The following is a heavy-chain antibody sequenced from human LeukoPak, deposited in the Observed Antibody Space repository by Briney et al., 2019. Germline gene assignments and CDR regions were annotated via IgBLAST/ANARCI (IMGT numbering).Heavy chain of an antibody. Sequence: PSETLSLTCTVSGGSISSGDYYCSWIRQPPGKGPEWVGYIYYSGSTYYNPSLKSRVTISLDTSKNQFSLKLSSVTAADTAVYYCARPYYYDSRIDPWGQGTLVTVSS. CDR2: IYYSGST. CDR3: ARPYYYDSRIDP. CDR1: GGSISSGDYY. V-gene: IGHV4-30-4*01. D-gene: IGHD3-22*01. J-gene: IGHJ5*02.